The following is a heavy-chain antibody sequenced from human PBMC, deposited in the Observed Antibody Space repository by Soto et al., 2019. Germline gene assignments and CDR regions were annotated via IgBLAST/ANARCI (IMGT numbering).Heavy chain of an antibody. J-gene: IGHJ4*02. D-gene: IGHD6-13*01. CDR1: GGTFISYT. CDR3: ARSPDIAAFDY. CDR2: IIPILGIA. V-gene: IGHV1-69*02. Sequence: SVKVSCKASGGTFISYTISWVRQAPGQGLEWMGRIIPILGIANYAQKFQGRVTITADKSTSTAYMELSSLRSEDTAVYYCARSPDIAAFDYWGQGTLVTVSS.